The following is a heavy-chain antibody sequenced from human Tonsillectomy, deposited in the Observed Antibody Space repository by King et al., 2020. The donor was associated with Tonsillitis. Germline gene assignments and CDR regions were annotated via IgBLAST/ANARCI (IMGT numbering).Heavy chain of an antibody. J-gene: IGHJ4*02. CDR1: GFTFSTYE. D-gene: IGHD2-15*01. CDR3: AREGVVTATPLDY. CDR2: ISRSGSTT. V-gene: IGHV3-48*03. Sequence: VQLVESGGGLVQPGGSLRLSCAASGFTFSTYEMNWVRQAPGKGLEWVSYISRSGSTTYYADSVKGRFTISRDNAKNSLYLQMNSLRAEDTAVYYCAREGVVTATPLDYWGQGTLVTVSS.